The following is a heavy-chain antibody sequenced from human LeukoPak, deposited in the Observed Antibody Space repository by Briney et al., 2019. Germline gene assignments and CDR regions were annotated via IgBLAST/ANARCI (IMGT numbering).Heavy chain of an antibody. D-gene: IGHD3-10*01. CDR3: ARYVVYGSGKYYFDY. V-gene: IGHV4-39*01. CDR1: GGPVSSTAYY. Sequence: SETLSLTCTVSGGPVSSTAYYWSWIRQTPGKGLEWIASINYSGSTYYNPSLKSRVTISVDTSENQFSLKLGSVTAADTAVYYCARYVVYGSGKYYFDYWGQGTLVTVSS. J-gene: IGHJ4*02. CDR2: INYSGST.